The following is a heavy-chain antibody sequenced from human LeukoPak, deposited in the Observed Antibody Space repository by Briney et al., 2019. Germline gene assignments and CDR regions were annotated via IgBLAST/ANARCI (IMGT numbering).Heavy chain of an antibody. CDR2: ISWNSGSI. CDR1: GFTFDDYA. V-gene: IGHV3-9*01. CDR3: AKSGYCSSTSCYSRYYYYYYGMDV. J-gene: IGHJ6*02. D-gene: IGHD2-2*02. Sequence: GGSLRLSCAASGFTFDDYAMHWVRQAPGKGLEWVSGISWNSGSIGYADSVKGRFTISRDNAKNSLYLQMNSLRAEDTALYYCAKSGYCSSTSCYSRYYYYYYGMDVWGQGTTVTVSS.